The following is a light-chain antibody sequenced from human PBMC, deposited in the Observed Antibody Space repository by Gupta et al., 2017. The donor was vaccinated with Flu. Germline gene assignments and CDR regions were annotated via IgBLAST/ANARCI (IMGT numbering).Light chain of an antibody. Sequence: QSALTQPASVSGSPGQSITISCTVTSSDVGGYNYVSWYQQHPGKAPKLMIYEVSNRPSGVSNRFSGSKSGNTASLTISGLQAEDEADYYCSSYTSSSTPYVFGTGNKVTVL. V-gene: IGLV2-14*01. CDR2: EVS. CDR3: SSYTSSSTPYV. CDR1: SSDVGGYNY. J-gene: IGLJ1*01.